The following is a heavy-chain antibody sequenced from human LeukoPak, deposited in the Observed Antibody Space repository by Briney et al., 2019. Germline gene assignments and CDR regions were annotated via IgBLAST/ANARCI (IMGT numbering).Heavy chain of an antibody. CDR1: GFTFNDYW. J-gene: IGHJ4*02. CDR3: VRDRTVSTILDY. V-gene: IGHV3-74*03. CDR2: IKTDGSAM. Sequence: GGSLRLSCVGSGFTFNDYWIHWVRQAPGKGLVWVSAIKTDGSAMQYADSVKGRFAFSRDNAKNTVYLQMNSLRDEDTAVYYCVRDRTVSTILDYWGREPWSPSPQ. D-gene: IGHD5/OR15-5a*01.